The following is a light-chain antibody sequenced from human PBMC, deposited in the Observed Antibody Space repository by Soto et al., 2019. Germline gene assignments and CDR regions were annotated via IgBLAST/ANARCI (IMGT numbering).Light chain of an antibody. CDR3: CSYAGSDTLL. CDR2: EGS. CDR1: SSDVGSYNL. Sequence: QSALTQPASVSGSPGQSITISCTGTSSDVGSYNLVSWYQQHPGKAPKLMIYEGSKRPSGVSNRFSGSKSGNTASLTISGLQAEDEADYYCCSYAGSDTLLFAGGTKLTVL. V-gene: IGLV2-23*01. J-gene: IGLJ2*01.